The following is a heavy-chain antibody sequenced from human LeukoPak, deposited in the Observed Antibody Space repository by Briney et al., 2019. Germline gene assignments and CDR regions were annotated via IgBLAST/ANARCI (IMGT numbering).Heavy chain of an antibody. CDR1: GITFSSYG. V-gene: IGHV3-23*01. Sequence: PGGSLRLSCAASGITFSSYGMSWVRQAPGKGLEWVSSISSTGGTTYYADSVKGRFTISRDNSKNTLYLQMNSLRAEDTAVYYCITMVRGVIIAIDYWGQGTLVTVSS. CDR3: ITMVRGVIIAIDY. J-gene: IGHJ4*02. CDR2: ISSTGGTT. D-gene: IGHD3-10*01.